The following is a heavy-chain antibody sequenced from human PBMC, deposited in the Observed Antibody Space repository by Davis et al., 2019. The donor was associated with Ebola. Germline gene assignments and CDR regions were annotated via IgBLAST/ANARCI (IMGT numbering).Heavy chain of an antibody. Sequence: SLITSCASSGFTFSSYAMSWVRQAPGKGLEWVSAISGSGGSTYYADSVKGRFTISRDNSKNTLYLQMNSLRAEDTAVYYCERAIHYDSSGYSGYWGQGTLVTVSS. V-gene: IGHV3-23*01. CDR2: ISGSGGST. CDR3: ERAIHYDSSGYSGY. CDR1: GFTFSSYA. J-gene: IGHJ4*02. D-gene: IGHD3-22*01.